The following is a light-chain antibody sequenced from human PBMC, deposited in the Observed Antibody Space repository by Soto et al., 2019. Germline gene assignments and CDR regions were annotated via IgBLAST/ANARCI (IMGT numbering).Light chain of an antibody. CDR2: YDD. CDR1: SSNIGNNA. Sequence: QAVMSQPPAESESPRERVAISRSGSSSNIGNNAVNWYQQLPGKAPKLLIYYDDLLPSGVSDRFSGSKSGTSASLAISGVQSEDEADYFCGRRDERLNGYGLGTGAKVTVL. CDR3: GRRDERLNGYG. J-gene: IGLJ1*01. V-gene: IGLV1-36*01.